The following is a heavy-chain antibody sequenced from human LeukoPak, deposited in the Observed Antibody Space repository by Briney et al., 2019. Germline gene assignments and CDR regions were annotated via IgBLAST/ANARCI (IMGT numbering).Heavy chain of an antibody. CDR3: ARDRYYYGSGSSYYFDY. CDR1: GDSVSSNSAA. CDR2: TYYRSKWYN. D-gene: IGHD3-10*01. J-gene: IGHJ4*02. Sequence: SQTLSLTCAISGDSVSSNSAAWNWIRQSPSRGLEWLGRTYYRSKWYNDYAVSVKSRITINPDTSKNQSSLQLNSVTPEDTAVYYCARDRYYYGSGSSYYFDYWGQGTLVTVSS. V-gene: IGHV6-1*01.